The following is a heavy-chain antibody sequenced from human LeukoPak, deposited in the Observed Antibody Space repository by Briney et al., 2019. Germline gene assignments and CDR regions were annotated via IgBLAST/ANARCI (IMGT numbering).Heavy chain of an antibody. Sequence: SVKVSCKASGGTFSSYAISWVRQAPGQGLEWMGGIIPIFGTANYAQKFQGRVTITADESTSTAYMELSSLRSEDTAVYYCARCCGGDCGDAFDIWGQGTMVTVSS. CDR3: ARCCGGDCGDAFDI. V-gene: IGHV1-69*01. D-gene: IGHD2-21*02. CDR1: GGTFSSYA. J-gene: IGHJ3*02. CDR2: IIPIFGTA.